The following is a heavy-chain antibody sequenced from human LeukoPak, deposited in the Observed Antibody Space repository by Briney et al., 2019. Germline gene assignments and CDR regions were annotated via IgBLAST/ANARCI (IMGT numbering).Heavy chain of an antibody. D-gene: IGHD3-3*01. CDR3: VRRAAFWSGWKGPFDY. CDR2: FDPGDGET. CDR1: GYTLTELS. J-gene: IGHJ4*02. Sequence: GASVKVSCKVSGYTLTELSMHWVRQAPGKGLEWMGGFDPGDGETIYAQKFQGRVTMTEDTSTDTAYMELSSLRSEDTAVYYCVRRAAFWSGWKGPFDYWGQGTLVTVSS. V-gene: IGHV1-24*01.